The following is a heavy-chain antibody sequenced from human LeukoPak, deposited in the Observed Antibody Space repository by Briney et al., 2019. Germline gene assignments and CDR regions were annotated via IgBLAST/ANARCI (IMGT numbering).Heavy chain of an antibody. J-gene: IGHJ4*02. CDR1: GDSINSSTYY. V-gene: IGHV4-39*01. CDR3: ATWNRLAVGGTGGFDY. D-gene: IGHD6-19*01. CDR2: LCSGGSP. Sequence: PLSLTCNVSGDSINSSTYYFRWLPQPPGKGLECIYTLCSGGSPLYNPSLKSRVTISVDASNNQFSLRLTSVTAADTAVYYCATWNRLAVGGTGGFDYWGQGALVTVSS.